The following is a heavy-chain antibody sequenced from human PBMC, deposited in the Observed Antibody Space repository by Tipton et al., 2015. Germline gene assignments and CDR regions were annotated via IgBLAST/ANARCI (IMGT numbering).Heavy chain of an antibody. CDR2: IFYTGTT. J-gene: IGHJ4*02. V-gene: IGHV4-31*03. CDR3: ARDAYNSNYFDF. CDR1: GGSITSTGYY. D-gene: IGHD5-24*01. Sequence: TLSLTCTVSGGSITSTGYYWSWIRQHPGKGLEWIGYIFYTGTTYYNPSLKSRVTLSVDTSENQYSLKLSSVTAADTAVYYCARDAYNSNYFDFWGQGTLVTVSA.